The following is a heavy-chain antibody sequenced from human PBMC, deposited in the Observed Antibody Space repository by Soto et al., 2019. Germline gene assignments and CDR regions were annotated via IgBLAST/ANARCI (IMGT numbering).Heavy chain of an antibody. Sequence: EVQLLESGGGLVQPGGSLRLSCAASGFTFSSYAMSWVRQAPGKGLEWVSAISGSGGSTYYADSVKGRFTISRDNSKNTLYLQMNSLRAEDTAVYYCAKSLAVAGRRKGFDPWGQGTLSPSPQ. D-gene: IGHD6-19*01. CDR3: AKSLAVAGRRKGFDP. J-gene: IGHJ5*02. V-gene: IGHV3-23*01. CDR2: ISGSGGST. CDR1: GFTFSSYA.